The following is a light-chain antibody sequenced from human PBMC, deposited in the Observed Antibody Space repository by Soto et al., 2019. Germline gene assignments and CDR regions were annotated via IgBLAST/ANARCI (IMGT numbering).Light chain of an antibody. CDR1: QSISSY. V-gene: IGKV1-39*01. CDR3: QQSYSTPPT. J-gene: IGKJ1*01. Sequence: DIQMTQSPSSLSASVGDRVTITCRASQSISSYLNWYQQKPWKAPKLLIYAASSLQSGVPSRFSGSGSVTDFTLTISSLQPEDFATYYCQQSYSTPPTFGQGTKVEIK. CDR2: AAS.